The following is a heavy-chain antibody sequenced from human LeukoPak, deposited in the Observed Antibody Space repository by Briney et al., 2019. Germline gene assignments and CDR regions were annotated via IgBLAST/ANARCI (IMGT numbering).Heavy chain of an antibody. V-gene: IGHV3-33*06. J-gene: IGHJ4*02. Sequence: PGRSLRLSCAASGFTFSSYGTHWVRQAPGKGLEWVAVIWYDGSNKYYADSVKGRFTISRDNSKNTLYLQMNSLRAEDTAVYYCAKDILGIAAALVDYWGQGTLVTVSS. CDR1: GFTFSSYG. CDR2: IWYDGSNK. CDR3: AKDILGIAAALVDY. D-gene: IGHD6-13*01.